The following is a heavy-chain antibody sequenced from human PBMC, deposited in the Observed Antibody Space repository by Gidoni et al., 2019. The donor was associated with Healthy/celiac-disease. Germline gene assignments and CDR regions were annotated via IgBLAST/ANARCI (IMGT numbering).Heavy chain of an antibody. CDR3: ARDGGYYDSSGYLDAFDI. Sequence: QVQLVQSGAEVKKPGSSVKVSCKAAGGTFSSYAISWVRQAPGQGLEWMGGVIPIFGTANYAQKFQGRVTITADKSPSTAYMELSSLRSEDTAVYYCARDGGYYDSSGYLDAFDIWGQGTMVTVSS. V-gene: IGHV1-69*06. D-gene: IGHD3-22*01. CDR1: GGTFSSYA. CDR2: VIPIFGTA. J-gene: IGHJ3*02.